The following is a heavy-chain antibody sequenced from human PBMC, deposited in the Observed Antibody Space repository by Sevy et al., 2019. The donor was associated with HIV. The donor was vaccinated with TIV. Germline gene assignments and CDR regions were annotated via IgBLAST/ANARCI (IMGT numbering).Heavy chain of an antibody. CDR2: ISAYNGNT. D-gene: IGHD3-10*01. CDR3: ARVPLWFGELLLWSGDY. J-gene: IGHJ4*02. CDR1: GYTFTSYG. V-gene: IGHV1-18*01. Sequence: ASVKVSCKASGYTFTSYGISWVRQAPGQGLEWMGWISAYNGNTNYAQKLQGRVTMTTDTSTSTAYMELGSLRSDDTAVYYCARVPLWFGELLLWSGDYWGQGTLVTVSS.